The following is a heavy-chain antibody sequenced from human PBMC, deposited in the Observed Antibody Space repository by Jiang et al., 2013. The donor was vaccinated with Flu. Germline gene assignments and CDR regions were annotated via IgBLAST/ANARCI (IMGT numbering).Heavy chain of an antibody. CDR3: ASEAAARPGYYYYYGMDV. CDR2: IIPIFGTA. J-gene: IGHJ6*02. Sequence: SGAEVKKPGSSVKVSCKASGGTFSSYAISWVRQAPGQGLEWMGGIIPIFGTANYAQKFQGRVTITADKSTSTAYMELSSLRSEDTAVYYCASEAAARPGYYYYYGMDVWGQGTTVTVSS. D-gene: IGHD6-13*01. CDR1: GGTFSSYA. V-gene: IGHV1-69*06.